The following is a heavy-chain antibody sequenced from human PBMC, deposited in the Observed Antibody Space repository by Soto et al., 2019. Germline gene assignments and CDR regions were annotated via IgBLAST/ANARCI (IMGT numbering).Heavy chain of an antibody. D-gene: IGHD2-15*01. CDR3: AKEGGYCSGGSCYRDFDY. CDR1: GFTFSSYA. Sequence: PGGSLRLSCAASGFTFSSYAMSWVRQAPGKGLEWVSAISGSGGSTYYADSVKGRFTISRDNSKNTLYLQMNNLRAEDTAVYYCAKEGGYCSGGSCYRDFDYWGQGTLVTVSS. J-gene: IGHJ4*02. CDR2: ISGSGGST. V-gene: IGHV3-23*01.